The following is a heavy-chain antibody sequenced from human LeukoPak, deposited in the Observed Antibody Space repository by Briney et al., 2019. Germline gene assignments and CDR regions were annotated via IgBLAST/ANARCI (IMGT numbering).Heavy chain of an antibody. J-gene: IGHJ4*02. CDR1: GGTFSSYA. Sequence: SVKVSCKASGGTFSSYAISWVRQAPGQGLEWMGGIIPIFGTANYAQKFQGRVTITADESTSTAYMELSSLRSEDTAVYYCARRPYCSSTSCYYDYWGQGTLVTVSS. CDR3: ARRPYCSSTSCYYDY. V-gene: IGHV1-69*01. CDR2: IIPIFGTA. D-gene: IGHD2-2*01.